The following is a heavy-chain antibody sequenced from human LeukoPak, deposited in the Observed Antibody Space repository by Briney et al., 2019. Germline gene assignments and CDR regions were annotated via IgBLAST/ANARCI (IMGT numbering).Heavy chain of an antibody. CDR2: IYTSGTT. D-gene: IGHD6-19*01. Sequence: SETLSLTCTVSGGTISRYYWSWIRQPAGKGLEWIGGIYTSGTTNYNPSLQSRVTMSVDTSKNQFSLKLSSVTAADTAVYYCARQYSSDWYLWFDPGGQGTLVTVFS. CDR1: GGTISRYY. J-gene: IGHJ5*02. V-gene: IGHV4-4*07. CDR3: ARQYSSDWYLWFDP.